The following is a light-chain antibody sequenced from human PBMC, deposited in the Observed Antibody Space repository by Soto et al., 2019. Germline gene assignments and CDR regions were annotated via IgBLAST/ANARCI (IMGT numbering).Light chain of an antibody. CDR3: QKYGSSPRK. Sequence: EIVLTHSPDTLSLSPLYRATLSCSSSQSVGHMFLAWFQQKPGQAPRLLIYGASRRATGVPDRFSGSGSGTAFTLTISRLEPEDFAVYYCQKYGSSPRKFGQGTKVDIK. J-gene: IGKJ1*01. V-gene: IGKV3-20*01. CDR2: GAS. CDR1: QSVGHMF.